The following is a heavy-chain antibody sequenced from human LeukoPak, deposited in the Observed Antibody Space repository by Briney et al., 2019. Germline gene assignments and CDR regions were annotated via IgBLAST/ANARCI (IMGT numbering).Heavy chain of an antibody. J-gene: IGHJ4*02. V-gene: IGHV4-30-4*01. Sequence: PSQTLSLTCTVSGGSISSGDYYWSWIRQPPGKGLEWIGYIYFTGSTYYNPSLKSRLTISVDTSKNQFSLKLSSVTAADTAVYYCARALWLGSSWYFDNWGQGTLVTVSS. CDR1: GGSISSGDYY. CDR2: IYFTGST. CDR3: ARALWLGSSWYFDN. D-gene: IGHD6-13*01.